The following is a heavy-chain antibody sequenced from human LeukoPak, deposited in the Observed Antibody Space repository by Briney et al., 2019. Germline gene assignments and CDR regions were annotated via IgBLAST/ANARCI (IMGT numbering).Heavy chain of an antibody. D-gene: IGHD3-10*01. CDR3: AREGSYYGSVGWSSHYGMDV. J-gene: IGHJ6*02. CDR1: GFTFSSCW. V-gene: IGHV3-7*01. CDR2: IKQDGSEK. Sequence: GGSLRLSCAASGFTFSSCWMSWVRQAPGKGLEWVANIKQDGSEKYYVDSVKGRFTISRDNAKNSLYLQMNSLRAEDTAVYYCAREGSYYGSVGWSSHYGMDVWGQGTTVTVSS.